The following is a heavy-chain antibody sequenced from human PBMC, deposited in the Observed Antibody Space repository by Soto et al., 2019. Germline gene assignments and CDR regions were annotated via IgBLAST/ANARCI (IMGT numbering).Heavy chain of an antibody. J-gene: IGHJ6*02. CDR2: IVVGSGNT. D-gene: IGHD5-12*01. Sequence: SVKVSCQASGFTFTSSALQWVRQARGQRLEWIGWIVVGSGNTNYAQKFQERVTITRDMSTSTAYMELRSLRSDDTAVYYCAREGVAPYYYYGMDVWGQGTPVTVSS. CDR1: GFTFTSSA. V-gene: IGHV1-58*01. CDR3: AREGVAPYYYYGMDV.